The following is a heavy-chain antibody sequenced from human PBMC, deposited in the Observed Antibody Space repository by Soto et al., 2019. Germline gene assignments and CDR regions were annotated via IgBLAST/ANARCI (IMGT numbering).Heavy chain of an antibody. V-gene: IGHV3-30-3*01. Sequence: QVQLVESGGGVVQPGRSLRLACAASGFTFSSYAVHWVRQAPGKGLEWVAVISYDGSNKYYADSVKGRFTISRDNSKNTLYLQMNRLRAEDTAVYYCARASEGDYFDYWGQGTLVTVSS. CDR2: ISYDGSNK. CDR1: GFTFSSYA. CDR3: ARASEGDYFDY. J-gene: IGHJ4*02.